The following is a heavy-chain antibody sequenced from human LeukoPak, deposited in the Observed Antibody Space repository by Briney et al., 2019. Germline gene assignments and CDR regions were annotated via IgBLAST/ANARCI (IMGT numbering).Heavy chain of an antibody. V-gene: IGHV1-2*02. CDR2: INPNSGGT. CDR1: GYTFTGYY. J-gene: IGHJ3*02. Sequence: ASVKVSCKASGYTFTGYYMHGVRQAPGQGLEWMGWINPNSGGTNYAQKFQGRVTMTRDTSISTAYMELSRLRSDDTAVYYCASDFRNSGSYRYDAFDIWGQGTMVTVSS. CDR3: ASDFRNSGSYRYDAFDI. D-gene: IGHD1-26*01.